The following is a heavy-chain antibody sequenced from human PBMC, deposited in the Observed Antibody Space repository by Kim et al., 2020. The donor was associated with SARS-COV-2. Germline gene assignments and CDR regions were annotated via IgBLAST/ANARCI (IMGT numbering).Heavy chain of an antibody. J-gene: IGHJ4*02. V-gene: IGHV6-1*01. Sequence: SVKSRITINPDTSKNQFSLQLSSVTPEDTAVYYCARGDGGYSGYSDYFDYWGQGTLVTVSS. D-gene: IGHD5-12*01. CDR3: ARGDGGYSGYSDYFDY.